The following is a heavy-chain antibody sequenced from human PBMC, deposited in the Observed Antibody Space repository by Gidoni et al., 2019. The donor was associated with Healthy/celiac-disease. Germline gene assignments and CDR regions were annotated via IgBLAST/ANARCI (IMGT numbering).Heavy chain of an antibody. CDR3: AKTYYYDSSGYSFDY. D-gene: IGHD3-22*01. CDR1: GYSFTSYW. CDR2: IYPGDSDT. J-gene: IGHJ4*02. Sequence: EVQLVQSGAEVKKPGESLQISCKGSGYSFTSYWIGWVRQMPGKGLEWMGIIYPGDSDTRYSPSFQGQVTISADKSISTAYLQWSSLKASDTAMYYCAKTYYYDSSGYSFDYWGQGTLVTVSS. V-gene: IGHV5-51*01.